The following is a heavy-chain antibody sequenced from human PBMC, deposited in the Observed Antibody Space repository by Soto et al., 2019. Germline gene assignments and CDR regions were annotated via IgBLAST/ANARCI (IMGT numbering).Heavy chain of an antibody. CDR1: GLTFSDYF. CDR3: ARVDWNPGAD. CDR2: IRSDGSGI. V-gene: IGHV3-74*01. J-gene: IGHJ4*02. Sequence: EAQLVESGGGLVQPGGSLRLSCVASGLTFSDYFLHWVRQAPGKGPIWVSSIRSDGSGIDYADSVKGRFTISRDNAKNTLNLQMNSLRADETAVYYCARVDWNPGADWGLGTLVTVSS. D-gene: IGHD1-1*01.